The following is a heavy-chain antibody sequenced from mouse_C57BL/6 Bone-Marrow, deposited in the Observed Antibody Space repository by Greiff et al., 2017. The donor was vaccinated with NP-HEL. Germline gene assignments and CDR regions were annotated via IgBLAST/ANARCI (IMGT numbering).Heavy chain of an antibody. CDR1: GFTFSDYG. CDR3: ARITTGVDWYFDV. D-gene: IGHD1-1*01. Sequence: DVMLVESGGGLVQPGGSLKLSCAASGFTFSDYGMAWVRQAPRKGPEWVAFISNLAYSIYYADTVTGRFTISRENAKNTLYLESSSLRSEDTAMYYCARITTGVDWYFDVWGTGTTVTVSS. J-gene: IGHJ1*03. V-gene: IGHV5-15*01. CDR2: ISNLAYSI.